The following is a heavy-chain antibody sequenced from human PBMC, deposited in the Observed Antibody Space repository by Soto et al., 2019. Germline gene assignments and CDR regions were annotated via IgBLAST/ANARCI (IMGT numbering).Heavy chain of an antibody. CDR2: ISYDGNRK. V-gene: IGHV3-30*03. CDR1: GYTFSSYG. Sequence: QVQLVESGGGVVQPGRSLRLSCAASGYTFSSYGMHWPRQARGEEMEWVAVISYDGNRKYYADSVKGRFTISRDFSKNTVDLHMNSLRVEDTAVYFCARKGYGGRWSLDYWGQGILVTVSS. D-gene: IGHD6-13*01. J-gene: IGHJ4*02. CDR3: ARKGYGGRWSLDY.